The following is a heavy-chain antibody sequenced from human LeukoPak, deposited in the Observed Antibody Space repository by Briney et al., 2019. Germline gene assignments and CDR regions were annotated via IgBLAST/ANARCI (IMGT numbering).Heavy chain of an antibody. CDR2: VYSTGDT. D-gene: IGHD6-19*01. CDR3: ARDHGAVAATPNDAFDI. V-gene: IGHV3-66*01. CDR1: GFTVSSNY. J-gene: IGHJ3*02. Sequence: PGGSLRLSCTASGFTVSSNYMSWVRQAPGKGLEWVSVVYSTGDTYYADSVRGRLTMSRDTSKNTLYLQMNSLRVEDTALYYCARDHGAVAATPNDAFDIWGQGTMVTVSS.